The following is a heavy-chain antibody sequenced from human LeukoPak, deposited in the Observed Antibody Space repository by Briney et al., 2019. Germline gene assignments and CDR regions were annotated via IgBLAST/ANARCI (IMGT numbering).Heavy chain of an antibody. Sequence: PGGSLSLSCAASGFTFSGSAMHWVRQASGKGLEWVGRIRSKANSYATAYAASVKGRFTIPRDDSKNTAYLQMNSLKTEDTAVYYCTRHRYSGSYYYFDYWGQGTLVTVSS. D-gene: IGHD1-26*01. V-gene: IGHV3-73*01. CDR1: GFTFSGSA. J-gene: IGHJ4*02. CDR2: IRSKANSYAT. CDR3: TRHRYSGSYYYFDY.